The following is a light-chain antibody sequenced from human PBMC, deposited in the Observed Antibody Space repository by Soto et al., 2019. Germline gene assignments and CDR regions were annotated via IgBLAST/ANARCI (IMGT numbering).Light chain of an antibody. Sequence: QSVLTQPASVSGSPGQSITISCTGTSSDVGGYNFVSWYQQQPGKAPKLMIYEVNKRPSGVPDRFSGSKSGNTASLTVSGLQAEDEADYYCSSYAGSSNVFGTGTKVTVL. J-gene: IGLJ1*01. CDR3: SSYAGSSNV. CDR2: EVN. CDR1: SSDVGGYNF. V-gene: IGLV2-8*01.